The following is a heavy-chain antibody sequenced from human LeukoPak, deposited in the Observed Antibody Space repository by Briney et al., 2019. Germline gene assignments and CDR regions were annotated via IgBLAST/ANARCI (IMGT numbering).Heavy chain of an antibody. CDR3: ARSYPYCSSTSCPYVFDP. J-gene: IGHJ5*02. V-gene: IGHV4-34*01. CDR1: GGSFSGYY. CDR2: INHSGST. Sequence: PSETLSLTCAVYGGSFSGYYWSWIRQPPGKGLEWIGEINHSGSTNYNPSLKRRVTISVDTSKNQFSLKLSSVTAADTAVYYCARSYPYCSSTSCPYVFDPWGQGTLVTVSS. D-gene: IGHD2-2*01.